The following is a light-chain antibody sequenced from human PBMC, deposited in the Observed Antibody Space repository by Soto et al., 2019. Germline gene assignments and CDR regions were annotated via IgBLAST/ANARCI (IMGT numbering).Light chain of an antibody. CDR1: QSVDND. V-gene: IGKV3-20*01. Sequence: DIVLTQSPDSLSVSPGDRATLSCRASQSVDNDLAWYQQKPGQAPRLFIYDEANRATGIPDRFNGSGSGTDFTLTISRLEPEDFAVYYCQKYSSSPRTFGQGTKVDIK. J-gene: IGKJ1*01. CDR3: QKYSSSPRT. CDR2: DEA.